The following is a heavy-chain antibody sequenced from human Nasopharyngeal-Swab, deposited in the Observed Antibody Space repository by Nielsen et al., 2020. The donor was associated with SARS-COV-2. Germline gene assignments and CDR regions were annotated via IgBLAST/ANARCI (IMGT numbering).Heavy chain of an antibody. D-gene: IGHD2-15*01. V-gene: IGHV1-18*01. CDR3: ARADRGQILMDV. J-gene: IGHJ6*02. Sequence: WVRQAPGQGLEWMGWISAYNGHTNYAQSLQGRVTMTTDTSTSIAYMEVRSLKSDDTAVYYCARADRGQILMDVWGQGTTVTVSS. CDR2: ISAYNGHT.